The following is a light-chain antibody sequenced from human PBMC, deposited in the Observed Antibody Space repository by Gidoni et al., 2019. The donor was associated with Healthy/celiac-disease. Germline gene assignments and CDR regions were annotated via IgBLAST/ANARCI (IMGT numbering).Light chain of an antibody. J-gene: IGKJ1*01. CDR2: GAS. Sequence: TVMTPSPATLSVAPGERATLSCRASQSVSSNLAWYQQKPGQAPRLLIYGASTRATGIPARFSGSGSGTEFTLTISSLQSEDFAVYYCQQYNNWPPWTFGQGTKVEIK. V-gene: IGKV3-15*01. CDR1: QSVSSN. CDR3: QQYNNWPPWT.